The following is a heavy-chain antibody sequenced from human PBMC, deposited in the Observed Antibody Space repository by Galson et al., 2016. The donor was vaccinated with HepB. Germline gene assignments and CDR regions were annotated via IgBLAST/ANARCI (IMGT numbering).Heavy chain of an antibody. CDR1: GFTFNSHA. CDR3: AKDTNPGGYAPHD. Sequence: SLRLSCAASGFTFNSHAMNWVRQAAGKGLEWVSLISGSGGIRHYADSVKGRFTTSRDNSENTVYLQMNSLRAEDTAVYYCAKDTNPGGYAPHDWGQGTLVSVSS. J-gene: IGHJ4*02. D-gene: IGHD2-2*01. CDR2: ISGSGGIR. V-gene: IGHV3-23*01.